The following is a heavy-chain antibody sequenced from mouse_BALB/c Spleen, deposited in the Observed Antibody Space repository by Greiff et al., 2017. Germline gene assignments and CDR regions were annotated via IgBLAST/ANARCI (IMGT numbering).Heavy chain of an antibody. V-gene: IGHV2-9*02. J-gene: IGHJ4*01. CDR3: ARDAYYDYYAMDY. CDR2: IWAGGST. CDR1: GFSLTSYG. Sequence: VKLVESGPGLVAPSQSLSITCTVSGFSLTSYGVHWVRQPPGKGLEWLGVIWAGGSTNYNSALMSRLSISKDNSKSQVFLKMNSLQTDDTAMYYCARDAYYDYYAMDYWGQGTSVTVSS. D-gene: IGHD2-10*01.